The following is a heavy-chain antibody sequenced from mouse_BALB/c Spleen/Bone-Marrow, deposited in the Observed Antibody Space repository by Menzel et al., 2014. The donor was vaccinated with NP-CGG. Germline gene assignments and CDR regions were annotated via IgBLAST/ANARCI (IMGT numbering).Heavy chain of an antibody. Sequence: VQRVESGAELVRPGTSVKMSCKAAGYTFTNYWIGWVKQRPGHGLEWIGDIYPGGGYTNYDEKFKGKATLTADTSSSTAYMQLSSLTSEDSAVYYCAIHGEAMDYWGQGTSVTVSS. CDR2: IYPGGGYT. CDR1: GYTFTNYW. V-gene: IGHV1-63*02. CDR3: AIHGEAMDY. J-gene: IGHJ4*01.